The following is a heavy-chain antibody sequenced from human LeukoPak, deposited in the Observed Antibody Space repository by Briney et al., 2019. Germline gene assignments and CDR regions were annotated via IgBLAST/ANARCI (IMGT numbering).Heavy chain of an antibody. CDR2: ISGDGSNT. J-gene: IGHJ4*02. CDR1: GFTFDDYA. D-gene: IGHD5/OR15-5a*01. CDR3: TKDIGERGYSVH. V-gene: IGHV3-43*02. Sequence: GGSLRLSCAASGFTFDDYAMHWVRQTPGKGLEWVSLISGDGSNTYYADSVKGRFTISRDNSKNSLYLQMNSLRTEDTAFYYCTKDIGERGYSVHWGQGTLVTVSS.